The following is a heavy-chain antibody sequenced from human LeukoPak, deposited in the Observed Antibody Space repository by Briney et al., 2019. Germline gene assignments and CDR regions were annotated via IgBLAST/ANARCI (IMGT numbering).Heavy chain of an antibody. V-gene: IGHV3-48*03. CDR3: ARGRPGAFDI. CDR1: AFTFSSFE. J-gene: IGHJ3*02. CDR2: ISRSGSTI. Sequence: PGGSLRLSCAASAFTFSSFEMNWVRQAPGKGLKWVSYISRSGSTIYYADSVKGRFPISRDNAKNSLYLQMNSLRVEDTAVYYCARGRPGAFDIWGQGTMVTVSS.